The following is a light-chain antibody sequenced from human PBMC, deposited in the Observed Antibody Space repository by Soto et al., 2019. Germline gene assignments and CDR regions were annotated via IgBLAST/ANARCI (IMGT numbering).Light chain of an antibody. Sequence: EIVMPQYPATLSVSPGERATLSCRASQSVSNNLAWYQQKPGQPPRLLIFGASTRATGIPARFSGSGSEAEFALTISTLQSEDFAVYYCQQYSVWPLTFGGGTKVDI. J-gene: IGKJ4*01. CDR1: QSVSNN. CDR3: QQYSVWPLT. CDR2: GAS. V-gene: IGKV3D-15*01.